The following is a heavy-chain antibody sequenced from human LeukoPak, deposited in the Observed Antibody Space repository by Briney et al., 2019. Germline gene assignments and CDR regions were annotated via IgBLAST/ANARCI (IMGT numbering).Heavy chain of an antibody. Sequence: GGSLRLSCVASRLSHRNFDIHWARQAPGGGLEYVSVISTDVRITYYADSVKGRFTGSIDNSKNTVYLQMGSQRGEDMAVYYCTRDGGSFCDFDYWGQGALVTVSS. V-gene: IGHV3-64*02. CDR1: RLSHRNFD. D-gene: IGHD1-26*01. J-gene: IGHJ4*02. CDR2: ISTDVRIT. CDR3: TRDGGSFCDFDY.